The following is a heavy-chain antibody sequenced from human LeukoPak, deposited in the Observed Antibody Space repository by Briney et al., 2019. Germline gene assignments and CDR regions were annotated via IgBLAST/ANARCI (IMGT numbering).Heavy chain of an antibody. V-gene: IGHV1-18*01. J-gene: IGHJ6*02. Sequence: ASVKVSCKASGYTFTSYGISWVRQAPGQGLEWMGWISAYNGNTNYAQKLQGRVTMTTDTSTSTAYMELRSLRSDDTAVYYCARDFFTASYGSGSYYNPYYYGMDVWGQGTTVTVSS. CDR3: ARDFFTASYGSGSYYNPYYYGMDV. CDR1: GYTFTSYG. CDR2: ISAYNGNT. D-gene: IGHD3-10*01.